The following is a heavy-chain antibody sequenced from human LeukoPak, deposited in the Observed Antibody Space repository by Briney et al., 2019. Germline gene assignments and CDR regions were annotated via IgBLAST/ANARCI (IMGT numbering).Heavy chain of an antibody. Sequence: SETLSLTCTVSGDSISTYYWSWIRQPPGKGLEWIGYIYYRVTSDYNPTLKSRVTMSVDMSTRQISLKLSSVTAADTAVYYCARLAIHRSYDYVWGSYRYTGNYFDYWGQGTLVTVSS. CDR2: IYYRVTS. J-gene: IGHJ4*02. V-gene: IGHV4-59*01. CDR3: ARLAIHRSYDYVWGSYRYTGNYFDY. D-gene: IGHD3-16*02. CDR1: GDSISTYY.